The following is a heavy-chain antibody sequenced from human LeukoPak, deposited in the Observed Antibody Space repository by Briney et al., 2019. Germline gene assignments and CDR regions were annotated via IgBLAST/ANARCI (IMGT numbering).Heavy chain of an antibody. D-gene: IGHD4-17*01. V-gene: IGHV3-64*01. CDR3: ARDRSDYGKNYLDS. J-gene: IGHJ4*02. CDR2: ISRRGDST. Sequence: PGGPLRLSCTVSGFIFSNYGMHWVRQAPGKGLEYVSAISRRGDSTYYAKSVKGRFATSRDNSKSTLYLQMNSLSIEDTAVYYCARDRSDYGKNYLDSWGQGTLVAVSS. CDR1: GFIFSNYG.